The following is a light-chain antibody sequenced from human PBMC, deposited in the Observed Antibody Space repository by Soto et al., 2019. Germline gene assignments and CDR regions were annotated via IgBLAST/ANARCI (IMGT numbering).Light chain of an antibody. CDR3: QQRSNWPPLT. J-gene: IGKJ4*01. CDR1: QSVSSY. Sequence: EIVLTKSPATLSLSPGERATLSCRASQSVSSYLAWYQQKPGQAPRLLIYDASNRATGIPARFSGSGSGTDFTLTISRLEPEDFAVYYCQQRSNWPPLTFGGGTKGEIK. V-gene: IGKV3-11*01. CDR2: DAS.